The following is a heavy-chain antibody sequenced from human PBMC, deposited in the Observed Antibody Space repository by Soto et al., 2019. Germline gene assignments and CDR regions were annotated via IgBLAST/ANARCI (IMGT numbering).Heavy chain of an antibody. Sequence: PGESLKISCRGSGYTFTNYYIAWVHQMPGKGLEWMGIIFPGDSDITYSPSFQGQVTISADKSINTAYLQWSSLKASDTAMYYCARRAAAATFDYWGQGTLVTVSS. V-gene: IGHV5-51*07. D-gene: IGHD1-26*01. J-gene: IGHJ4*02. CDR1: GYTFTNYY. CDR2: IFPGDSDI. CDR3: ARRAAAATFDY.